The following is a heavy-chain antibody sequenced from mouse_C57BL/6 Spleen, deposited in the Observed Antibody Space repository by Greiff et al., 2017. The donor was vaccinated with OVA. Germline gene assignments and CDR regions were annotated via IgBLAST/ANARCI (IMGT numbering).Heavy chain of an antibody. CDR2: IYPGDGDT. Sequence: QVQLKQSGPELVKPGASVKISCKASGYAFSSSWMNWVKQRPGKGLEWIGRIYPGDGDTNYNGKFKGKATLTADKSSSTAYMQLSSLTSEDSAVYFCARGSITTVVHYWYFDVWGTGTTVTVSS. CDR3: ARGSITTVVHYWYFDV. J-gene: IGHJ1*03. D-gene: IGHD1-1*01. CDR1: GYAFSSSW. V-gene: IGHV1-82*01.